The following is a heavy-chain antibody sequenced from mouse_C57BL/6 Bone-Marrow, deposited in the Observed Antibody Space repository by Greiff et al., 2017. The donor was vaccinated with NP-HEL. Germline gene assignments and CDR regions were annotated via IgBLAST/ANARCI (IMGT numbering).Heavy chain of an antibody. Sequence: VQLKQSGTVLARPGASVKMSCKTSGYTFTSYWMHWVKQRPGQGLEWIGAIYPGNSDTSYNQKFKGKAKLTAVTSASTAYMELSSLTNEDSAVYFCAKLWLRRWYYAMDYWGQGTSVTVSS. CDR1: GYTFTSYW. V-gene: IGHV1-5*01. D-gene: IGHD2-2*01. CDR3: AKLWLRRWYYAMDY. CDR2: IYPGNSDT. J-gene: IGHJ4*01.